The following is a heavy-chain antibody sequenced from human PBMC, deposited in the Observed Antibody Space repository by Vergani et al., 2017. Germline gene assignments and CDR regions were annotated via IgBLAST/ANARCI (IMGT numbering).Heavy chain of an antibody. J-gene: IGHJ4*02. CDR2: ISSSSSYI. CDR1: GFTFSSYS. V-gene: IGHV3-21*01. Sequence: EVQLVESGGGQVKPGGSLRLSCAASGFTFSSYSMNWVRQAPGKGLEWVSSISSSSSYIYYADSVKGRFTISRDNAKNSLYLQMNSLRAEDTAVYYCATSGSSASGYFDYWGQGTLVTVSS. CDR3: ATSGSSASGYFDY. D-gene: IGHD6-6*01.